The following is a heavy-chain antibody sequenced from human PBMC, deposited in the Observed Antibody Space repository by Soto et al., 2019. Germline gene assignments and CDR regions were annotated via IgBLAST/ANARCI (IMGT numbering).Heavy chain of an antibody. CDR2: IYHTGST. CDR3: ARATFVRKGYYDASDYYFFDY. J-gene: IGHJ4*02. Sequence: PSETLSLTCAASGGPISSGGFSWSWIRQPPGKGLECIGYIYHTGSTYYNPSLKSRVISVDRSKNQFSLRLSSVTAADTAIYYCARATFVRKGYYDASDYYFFDYWGQGTLVTVSS. D-gene: IGHD3-22*01. V-gene: IGHV4-30-2*01. CDR1: GGPISSGGFS.